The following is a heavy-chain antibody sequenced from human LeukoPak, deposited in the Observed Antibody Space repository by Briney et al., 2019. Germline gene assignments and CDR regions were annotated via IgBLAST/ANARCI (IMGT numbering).Heavy chain of an antibody. CDR2: INSDGSGT. CDR1: GFTFSSYW. Sequence: GGSLRLSCAASGFTFSSYWMHWVRQAPGKGLVWVSRINSDGSGTTYADSVKGRFTISRDNAKNSLYLQMNSLRAEDTAVYYCARDDGTSTVTLDYWGQGTLVTVSS. CDR3: ARDDGTSTVTLDY. V-gene: IGHV3-74*01. J-gene: IGHJ4*02. D-gene: IGHD4-17*01.